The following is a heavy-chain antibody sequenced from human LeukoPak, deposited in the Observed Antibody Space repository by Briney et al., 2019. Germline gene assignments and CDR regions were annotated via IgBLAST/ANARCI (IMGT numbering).Heavy chain of an antibody. V-gene: IGHV1-18*01. CDR3: ARDKAPYSISWGVRDGMDV. D-gene: IGHD6-13*01. CDR2: ISAYNGNT. Sequence: ASVKVSCKASGYTFTSYGISWVRQAPGQGLEWMGWISAYNGNTNYAQKLQGRVTMTTDTSTSTAYMELRSLRSDDTAVYYCARDKAPYSISWGVRDGMDVWGQGTTVTVSS. CDR1: GYTFTSYG. J-gene: IGHJ6*02.